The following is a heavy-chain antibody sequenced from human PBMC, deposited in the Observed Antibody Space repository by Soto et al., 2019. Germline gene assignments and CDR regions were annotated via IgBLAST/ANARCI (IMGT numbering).Heavy chain of an antibody. Sequence: ASVKVSCKASGYTLTNYGITWVRQAPGQGLEWMGLINAYNANTNYAQKFQGRVTVTTETSTSTAYMELRSLRSDDTAVYYCARVIYYDFWSGYLYYFDYWGQGTLVTVSS. CDR3: ARVIYYDFWSGYLYYFDY. J-gene: IGHJ4*02. CDR1: GYTLTNYG. D-gene: IGHD3-3*01. V-gene: IGHV1-18*01. CDR2: INAYNANT.